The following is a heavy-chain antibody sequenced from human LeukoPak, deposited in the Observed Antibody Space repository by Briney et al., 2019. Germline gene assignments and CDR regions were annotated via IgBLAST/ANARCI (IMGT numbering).Heavy chain of an antibody. D-gene: IGHD5-18*01. CDR2: IYYSGST. V-gene: IGHV4-39*01. CDR3: ARRANTASDY. J-gene: IGHJ4*02. CDR1: GGSISSSRYY. Sequence: SETLSLTCTVSGGSISSSRYYWGWIRQPPGKGLEWIGNIYYSGSTYYNPSLKSRVTISVDTSKNQFSLKLSSVTAADTAVYYCARRANTASDYWGQGTLVTVSS.